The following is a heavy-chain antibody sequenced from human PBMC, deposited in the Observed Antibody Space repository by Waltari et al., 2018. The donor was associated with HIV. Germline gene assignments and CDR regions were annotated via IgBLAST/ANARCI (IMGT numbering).Heavy chain of an antibody. D-gene: IGHD3-10*01. CDR1: GFTFSSNS. CDR3: ARDKGFGELFSWFDP. CDR2: IRCSSSYI. Sequence: EVQLVESGGGLVKPGGSMRLACAASGFTFSSNSMNWVRQSPGKGLEWVSAIRCSSSYIYYADSVKGRFTISRDNAKNSLYLQMNSLRAEDTAVYYCARDKGFGELFSWFDPWGQGTLVTVAS. J-gene: IGHJ5*02. V-gene: IGHV3-21*01.